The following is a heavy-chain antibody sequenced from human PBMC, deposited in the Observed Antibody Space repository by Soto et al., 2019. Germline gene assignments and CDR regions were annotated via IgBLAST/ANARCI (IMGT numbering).Heavy chain of an antibody. CDR2: MYNTGST. J-gene: IGHJ6*02. CDR1: GGSISSYY. V-gene: IGHV4-59*01. Sequence: PSETLSLTCTVSGGSISSYYWSWIRQPPGKGLEWIGYMYNTGSTFYNPSLKSRVTISLDTSKNQFSLKLNSVTAADTAVYYCARDLWGYCGADCYPLDVWGQGTTVTVSS. D-gene: IGHD2-21*02. CDR3: ARDLWGYCGADCYPLDV.